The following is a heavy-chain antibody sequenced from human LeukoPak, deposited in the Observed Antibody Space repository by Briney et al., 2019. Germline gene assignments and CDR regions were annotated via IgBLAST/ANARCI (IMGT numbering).Heavy chain of an antibody. CDR1: GFTFSSHW. V-gene: IGHV3-30*18. CDR2: ISYDGSNK. CDR3: ANGDFDY. Sequence: PGGSLRLSCAASGFTFSSHWMHWVRQAPGKGLEWVAVISYDGSNKYYADSVKGRFTISRDNSKNTLYLQMNSLRAEDTAVYYCANGDFDYWGQGTLVTVSS. J-gene: IGHJ4*02.